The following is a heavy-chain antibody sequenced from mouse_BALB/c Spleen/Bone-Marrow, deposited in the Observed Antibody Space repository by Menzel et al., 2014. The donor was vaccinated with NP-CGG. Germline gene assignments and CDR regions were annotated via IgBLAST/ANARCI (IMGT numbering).Heavy chain of an antibody. CDR3: ARKYYGSSYVWYFDV. D-gene: IGHD1-1*01. Sequence: QVQLQQSGAELVKPGASVKLSCKASGYTFTSYWMQWVKQRPGQGLEWIGEINPSNGRINYNEKFKSKATLTVDKSSSTAYMQLSSLTSEDSAVYYCARKYYGSSYVWYFDVWGAATTATVSS. V-gene: IGHV1S81*02. J-gene: IGHJ1*01. CDR2: INPSNGRI. CDR1: GYTFTSYW.